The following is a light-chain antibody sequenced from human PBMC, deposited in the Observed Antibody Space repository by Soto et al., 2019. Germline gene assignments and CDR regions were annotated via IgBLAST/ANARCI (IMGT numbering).Light chain of an antibody. CDR3: QQYDDSPYT. Sequence: EIMLTQSPGTLSLSPGERATLSCRTSQSVDSSHLAWYQQKPGQAPRLLIYASSTRATGIPDRFSGSGSGKDFTLAISRLEPEDFAVYYCQQYDDSPYTFGQGTKLEIK. V-gene: IGKV3-20*01. CDR2: ASS. CDR1: QSVDSSH. J-gene: IGKJ2*01.